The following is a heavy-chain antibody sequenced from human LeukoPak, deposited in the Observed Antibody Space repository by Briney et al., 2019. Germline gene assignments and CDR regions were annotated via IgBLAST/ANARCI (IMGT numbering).Heavy chain of an antibody. CDR3: ARGSGWYYYGSGRPWYFDL. V-gene: IGHV4-34*01. Sequence: SETLSLTCAVYGGSFSGYYWSWIRQPPGKGLEWIGEINHSGSTNYNPSLKSRVTISVDTSKNQFSLGLSSVTAADTAVYYCARGSGWYYYGSGRPWYFDLWGRGTLVTVSS. CDR2: INHSGST. J-gene: IGHJ2*01. D-gene: IGHD3-10*01. CDR1: GGSFSGYY.